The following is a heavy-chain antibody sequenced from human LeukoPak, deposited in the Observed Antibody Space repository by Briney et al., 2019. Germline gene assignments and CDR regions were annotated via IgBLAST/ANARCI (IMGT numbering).Heavy chain of an antibody. CDR2: IIPIFGTA. V-gene: IGHV1-69*13. CDR1: GGTFSSYA. Sequence: SVKVSCKASGGTFSSYAISWVRQAPGQGLEWMGGIIPIFGTANYAQKFQGRVTITADESTSTAYMELSSLRSEDTAVYYCARGYCRSTSCYSFDYWGQGTLVTVSS. D-gene: IGHD2-2*02. J-gene: IGHJ4*02. CDR3: ARGYCRSTSCYSFDY.